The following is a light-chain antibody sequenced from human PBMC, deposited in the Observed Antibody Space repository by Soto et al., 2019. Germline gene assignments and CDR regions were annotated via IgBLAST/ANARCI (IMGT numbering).Light chain of an antibody. CDR2: SGS. J-gene: IGKJ4*01. CDR1: QSLLHSNGYNY. V-gene: IGKV2-28*01. Sequence: DIVMTQSPLSLPVTPGEPASISCRSSQSLLHSNGYNYLDWYLQKPGQSPQLLIYSGSNRGSGGRARLIGSGAGRDFTRKISCGEAEDVGVYYGMQDLYTSSSGGGTRVVIK. CDR3: MQDLYTSS.